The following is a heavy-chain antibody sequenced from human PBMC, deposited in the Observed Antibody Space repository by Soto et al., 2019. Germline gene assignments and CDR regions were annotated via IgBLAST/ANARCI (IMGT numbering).Heavy chain of an antibody. CDR2: TYYRSKWYN. J-gene: IGHJ5*02. D-gene: IGHD3-3*01. CDR1: GDSVSSNSAA. V-gene: IGHV6-1*01. Sequence: QTLSLTCAISGDSVSSNSAAWNWIRQSPSRGLEWLGRTYYRSKWYNDYAVSVKSRITINPDTSKNQFSLQLNSVTPEDTAVYYCASDNPYYDFWSGYSPRTWFDPWGQGTLVTVSS. CDR3: ASDNPYYDFWSGYSPRTWFDP.